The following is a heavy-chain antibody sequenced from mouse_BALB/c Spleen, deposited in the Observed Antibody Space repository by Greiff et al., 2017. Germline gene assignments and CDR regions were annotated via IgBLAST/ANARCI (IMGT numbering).Heavy chain of an antibody. V-gene: IGHV1S22*01. CDR2: IYPGSGST. J-gene: IGHJ3*01. CDR3: TTAFAY. Sequence: LQQSGSELVRPGASVKLSCKASGYTFTSYWMHWVKQRHGQGLEWIGNIYPGSGSTNYDEKFKSKGTLTVDTSSSTAYMHLSSLTSEDSAVYYCTTAFAYWGQGTLVTVSA. D-gene: IGHD1-2*01. CDR1: GYTFTSYW.